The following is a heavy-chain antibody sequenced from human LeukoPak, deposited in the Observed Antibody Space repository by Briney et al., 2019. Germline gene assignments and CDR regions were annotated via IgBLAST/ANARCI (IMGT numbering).Heavy chain of an antibody. CDR1: GGSISSGSYY. J-gene: IGHJ3*02. CDR3: ARDFPEDIVVVPGWAFDI. Sequence: SETLSLTCTVSGGSISSGSYYWSWIRQPAGKGLEWIGRIYTSGSTNYNPSLKSRVTISVDTSKNQFSLKLSSVTAADTAVYYCARDFPEDIVVVPGWAFDIWGQGTMVTVSS. D-gene: IGHD2-2*01. CDR2: IYTSGST. V-gene: IGHV4-61*02.